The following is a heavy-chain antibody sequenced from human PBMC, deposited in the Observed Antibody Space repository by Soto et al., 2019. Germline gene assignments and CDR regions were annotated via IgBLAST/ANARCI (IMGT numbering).Heavy chain of an antibody. J-gene: IGHJ6*02. CDR3: VRDWSTFWGMDV. V-gene: IGHV3-7*01. CDR1: GFTFSTYW. CDR2: IKQDGSEK. Sequence: PGGSLRLSCAASGFTFSTYWMNWVGQAPGKGLEWVANIKQDGSEKYYVDSVKGRFAISRDNAKDSLFLQMNNLRAEDTAVYYCVRDWSTFWGMDVWGQGTTVTVSS.